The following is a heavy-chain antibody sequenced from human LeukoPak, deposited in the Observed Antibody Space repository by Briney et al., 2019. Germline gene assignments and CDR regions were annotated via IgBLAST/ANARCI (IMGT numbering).Heavy chain of an antibody. J-gene: IGHJ5*02. Sequence: PGGSLRLSCAASGFTFNDYYMSWIRQAPGKGLEWLSYINIGGTNTHYADSVKGQFTISRDNAKKSLYLEMNNLRAEDTAVYYCATDGAGFDTWGQGVLVTVSS. CDR3: ATDGAGFDT. CDR2: INIGGTNT. CDR1: GFTFNDYY. V-gene: IGHV3-11*01.